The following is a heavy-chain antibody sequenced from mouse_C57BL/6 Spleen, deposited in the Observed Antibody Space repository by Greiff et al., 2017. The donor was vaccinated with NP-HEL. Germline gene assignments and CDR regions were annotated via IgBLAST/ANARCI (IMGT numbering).Heavy chain of an antibody. CDR3: ASYYYGTPWYFDY. V-gene: IGHV1-26*01. CDR2: INPNNGGT. CDR1: GYTFTDYY. J-gene: IGHJ2*01. D-gene: IGHD1-1*01. Sequence: VQLQQSGPELVKPGASVKISCKASGYTFTDYYMNWVKQSHGKSLEWIGDINPNNGGTSYNQKFKGKATLTVDKSSSTAYMELRSLTSEDSAVYYCASYYYGTPWYFDYWGQGTTLTVSS.